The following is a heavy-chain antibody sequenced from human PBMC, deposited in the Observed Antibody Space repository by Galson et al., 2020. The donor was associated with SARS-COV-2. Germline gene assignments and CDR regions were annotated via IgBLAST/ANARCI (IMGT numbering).Heavy chain of an antibody. D-gene: IGHD2-2*01. V-gene: IGHV3-33*01. CDR1: GFTFSSYG. CDR3: ATTFAYCSSTSCYGEGYFDY. J-gene: IGHJ4*02. CDR2: IWYDGSNK. Sequence: GGSLRLSCAASGFTFSSYGMHWVRQAPGKGLEWVAVIWYDGSNKYYADSVKGRFTISRDNSKNTLYLQMNSLRAEDTAVYYCATTFAYCSSTSCYGEGYFDYWGQGTLVTVSS.